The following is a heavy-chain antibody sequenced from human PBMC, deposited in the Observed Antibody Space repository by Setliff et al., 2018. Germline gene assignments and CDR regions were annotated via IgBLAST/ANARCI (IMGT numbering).Heavy chain of an antibody. CDR2: ILSSGGT. V-gene: IGHV4-61*09. J-gene: IGHJ5*02. D-gene: IGHD6-13*01. CDR1: GASITSGGFY. CDR3: ARDTPHDPVSSNWYRNWFDP. Sequence: SETLSLTCSVSGASITSGGFYWTWVRQPAGKGVEWIGHILSSGGTNYNPSLKNRVSISLDTSKNQFSLNLNSVTAADTAVYFCARDTPHDPVSSNWYRNWFDPWGQGILVTVSS.